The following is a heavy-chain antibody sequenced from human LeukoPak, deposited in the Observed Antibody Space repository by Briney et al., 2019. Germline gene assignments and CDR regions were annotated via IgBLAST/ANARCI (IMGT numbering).Heavy chain of an antibody. CDR2: ISWNSGSI. J-gene: IGHJ4*02. Sequence: GRSLRLSCAASGFTFDDYAMHWVRQAPGKGLEWVSGISWNSGSIGYADSVKGRFTIPRDNAKNSLYLQMNSLRAEDTALYYCAKGSGSYTNEDYYFDYWGQGTLVTVSS. V-gene: IGHV3-9*01. CDR1: GFTFDDYA. CDR3: AKGSGSYTNEDYYFDY. D-gene: IGHD1-26*01.